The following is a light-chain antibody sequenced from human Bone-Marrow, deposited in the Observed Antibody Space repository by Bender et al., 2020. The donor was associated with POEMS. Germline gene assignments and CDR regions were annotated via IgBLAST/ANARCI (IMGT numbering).Light chain of an antibody. CDR2: QDS. CDR1: RLGNRY. V-gene: IGLV3-1*01. J-gene: IGLJ3*02. Sequence: SYDLAQAPSVSVSPGQTASITCSGERLGNRYVCWYQQRPGQSPVLVIYQDSKRPSGIPERFSGSNSGNTATLTISRVEAGDEAAYYCQVWDSSSDYRVFGGGTKLSVL. CDR3: QVWDSSSDYRV.